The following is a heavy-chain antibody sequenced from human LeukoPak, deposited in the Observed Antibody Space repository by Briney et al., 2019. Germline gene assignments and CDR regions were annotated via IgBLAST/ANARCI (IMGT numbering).Heavy chain of an antibody. V-gene: IGHV1-69*13. CDR1: GGTFSSYA. CDR3: ARDLGYCSSTSCYGDSDWFDP. Sequence: SVKVSCKASGGTFSSYAISWVRQAPGQGLEWMGGIIPIFGTANYAQKFQGRVTITADESTSTACMELSSLRSEDPAVYYCARDLGYCSSTSCYGDSDWFDPWGQGTLVTVTS. J-gene: IGHJ5*02. CDR2: IIPIFGTA. D-gene: IGHD2-2*01.